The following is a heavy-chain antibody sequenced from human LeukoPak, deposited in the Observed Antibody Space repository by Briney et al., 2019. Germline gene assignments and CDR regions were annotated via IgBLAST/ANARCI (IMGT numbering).Heavy chain of an antibody. Sequence: SETLSLTCTVSGYSISSGYYWSWIRQPAGKGLEWIGRIYTSGSTNYNPSLKSRVTMSVDTSKNQFSLKLSSVTAADTAVYYCVGDMDVWGKGTTVTVSS. CDR1: GYSISSGYY. CDR2: IYTSGST. J-gene: IGHJ6*03. V-gene: IGHV4-4*07. CDR3: VGDMDV.